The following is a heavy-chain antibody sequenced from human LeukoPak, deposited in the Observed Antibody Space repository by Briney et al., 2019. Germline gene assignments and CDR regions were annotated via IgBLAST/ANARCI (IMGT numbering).Heavy chain of an antibody. D-gene: IGHD3-3*01. J-gene: IGHJ4*02. CDR3: ARDQLRFKYFDY. CDR2: ISYDGSNK. CDR1: GFTFSSYA. Sequence: PGGSLRLSCAASGFTFSSYAMHWVRQAPGKGLEWVAVISYDGSNKYYADSVKGRFTISRDNSKNTLYLQMNSLRAEDTAVYYCARDQLRFKYFDYWGQGTLVTVSS. V-gene: IGHV3-30*01.